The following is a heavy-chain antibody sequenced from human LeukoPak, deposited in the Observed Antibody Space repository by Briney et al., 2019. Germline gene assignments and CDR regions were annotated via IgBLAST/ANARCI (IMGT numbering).Heavy chain of an antibody. J-gene: IGHJ3*02. CDR3: ARDPVVPAAIPETDDAFDI. Sequence: GASVKVSCKASGGTFSSYAISWVRQAPGQGLEWMGGIIPIFGTANYAQKFQGRVTITADESTSTAYMELSSLRSEDTAVYYCARDPVVPAAIPETDDAFDIWGQGTMVTVSS. V-gene: IGHV1-69*13. CDR1: GGTFSSYA. D-gene: IGHD2-2*02. CDR2: IIPIFGTA.